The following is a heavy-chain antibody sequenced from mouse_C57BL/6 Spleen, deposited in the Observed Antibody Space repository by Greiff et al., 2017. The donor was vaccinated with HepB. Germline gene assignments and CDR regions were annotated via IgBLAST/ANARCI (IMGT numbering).Heavy chain of an antibody. V-gene: IGHV1-53*01. CDR2: INPSNGGT. CDR1: GYTFTSYW. CDR3: ARRPIYHGGLDAMDY. Sequence: VQLQQPGTELVKPGASVKLSCKASGYTFTSYWMHWVKQRPGQGLEWIGNINPSNGGTNYNEKFKSKATLTVDKSSSTAYMQLSSLTSDDSAVYYWARRPIYHGGLDAMDYWGQGTSVTVSS. D-gene: IGHD1-3*01. J-gene: IGHJ4*01.